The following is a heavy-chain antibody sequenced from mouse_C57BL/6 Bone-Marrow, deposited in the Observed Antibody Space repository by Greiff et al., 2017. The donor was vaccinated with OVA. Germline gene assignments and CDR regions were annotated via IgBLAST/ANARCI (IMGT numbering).Heavy chain of an antibody. D-gene: IGHD2-4*01. CDR2: INSDGGST. CDR1: EYEFPSHD. Sequence: EVKVVESGGGLVQPGESLKLSCESNEYEFPSHDMSWVRKTPEKRLELVAAINSDGGSTYYPDTMEGRFIISRDNTKKPMYLKMSSLRSEYSALDNCERHEDYDEAYYLDYWGQGTTLTVSS. CDR3: ERHEDYDEAYYLDY. J-gene: IGHJ2*01. V-gene: IGHV5-2*01.